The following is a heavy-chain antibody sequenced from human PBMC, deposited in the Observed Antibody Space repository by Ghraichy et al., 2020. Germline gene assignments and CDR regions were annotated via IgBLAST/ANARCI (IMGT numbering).Heavy chain of an antibody. V-gene: IGHV3-48*02. D-gene: IGHD4-17*01. Sequence: GSLNISCAASGFTFSIYSMNWVRQAPGKGLEWVSYISSSGNSIYYSDSVKGRFTISRDNAKNSLFLQMNSLRDGDTAVYYCARDFDGHGDYAGGLENWGQGTLVTVSS. CDR2: ISSSGNSI. J-gene: IGHJ4*02. CDR1: GFTFSIYS. CDR3: ARDFDGHGDYAGGLEN.